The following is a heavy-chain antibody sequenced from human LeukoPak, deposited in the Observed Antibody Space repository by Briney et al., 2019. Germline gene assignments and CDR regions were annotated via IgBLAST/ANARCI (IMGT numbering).Heavy chain of an antibody. Sequence: ASVKVSCRASGGTFSSYAISWVRQAPGQGLEWMGGIIPIFGTANYAQKFQGRVTITADESTSTAYMELSSLRSEDTAVYYCASVRYGGNSCFDYWGQGTLVTVSS. V-gene: IGHV1-69*13. CDR2: IIPIFGTA. CDR1: GGTFSSYA. D-gene: IGHD4-23*01. CDR3: ASVRYGGNSCFDY. J-gene: IGHJ4*02.